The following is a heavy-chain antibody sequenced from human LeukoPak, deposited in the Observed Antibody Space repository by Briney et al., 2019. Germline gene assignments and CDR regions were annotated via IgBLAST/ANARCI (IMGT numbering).Heavy chain of an antibody. D-gene: IGHD2-2*01. CDR3: ARDPELYCSSTSCYERRDY. V-gene: IGHV1-2*02. Sequence: SGGTNYAQKFQGRVTMTRDTSISTAYMELSRLRSDDTAVYYCARDPELYCSSTSCYERRDYWGQGTLVTVSS. CDR2: SGGT. J-gene: IGHJ4*02.